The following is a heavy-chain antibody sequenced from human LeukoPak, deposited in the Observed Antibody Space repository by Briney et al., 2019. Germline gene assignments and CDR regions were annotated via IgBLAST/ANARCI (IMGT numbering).Heavy chain of an antibody. CDR2: ISDIGSI. D-gene: IGHD2-8*02. CDR1: GGSISSYY. Sequence: PSETLSLTSTVSGGSISSYYWSWIRQPPEKGLEWIAYISDIGSINYNTSLKSRVTISLDTSKNQFSLKLSSVTAADTAVYYCAGHHPRNTVDFWGQGTLVTVSS. CDR3: AGHHPRNTVDF. J-gene: IGHJ4*02. V-gene: IGHV4-59*08.